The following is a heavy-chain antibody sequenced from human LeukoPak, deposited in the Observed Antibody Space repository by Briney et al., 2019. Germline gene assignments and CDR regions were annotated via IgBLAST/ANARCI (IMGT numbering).Heavy chain of an antibody. D-gene: IGHD1-14*01. CDR2: AHTSGST. J-gene: IGHJ6*03. CDR1: GGSMTSGTFS. V-gene: IGHV4-61*02. Sequence: SETLSLTCIVSGGSMTSGTFSWSWIRQPAGKGLQWIGCAHTSGSTNYNPSLQSRVTISVDTSKNLFSLELSSVTAADTAVYYCARDTLTAPFYYSYMDVWGKGTTVTVSS. CDR3: ARDTLTAPFYYSYMDV.